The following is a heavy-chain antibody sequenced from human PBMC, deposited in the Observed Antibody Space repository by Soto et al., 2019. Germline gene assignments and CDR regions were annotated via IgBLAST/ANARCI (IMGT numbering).Heavy chain of an antibody. Sequence: QVHLQQWGAGLLKPSETLSLTCAVNGGAFNGYYWTWIRQSPGKGLQWIGEINHSGTVDYNPSLKRRVTFSIDTSKKQFSLTLTSVTAADTAVYYWARAGAALVRGSIGGFDYWGQGTLVTVSS. CDR1: GGAFNGYY. CDR2: INHSGTV. CDR3: ARAGAALVRGSIGGFDY. V-gene: IGHV4-34*01. J-gene: IGHJ4*02. D-gene: IGHD3-10*01.